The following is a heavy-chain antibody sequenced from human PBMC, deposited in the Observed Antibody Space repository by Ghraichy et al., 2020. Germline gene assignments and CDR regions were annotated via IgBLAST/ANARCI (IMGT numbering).Heavy chain of an antibody. J-gene: IGHJ5*02. V-gene: IGHV3-9*01. CDR2: ISWNSDGI. CDR3: AKGFAGWPTGWFDP. CDR1: GFTFDDYG. D-gene: IGHD2-15*01. Sequence: GGSLRLSCVGSGFTFDDYGMHWVRQAPGKGLEWVSGISWNSDGIAYADSVRGRFAISRDNAKKSLYLQMNSLRPEDTALYYCAKGFAGWPTGWFDPWGQGTQVTVSS.